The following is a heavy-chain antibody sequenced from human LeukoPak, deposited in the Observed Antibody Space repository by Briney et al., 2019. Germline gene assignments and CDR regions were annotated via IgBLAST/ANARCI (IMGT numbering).Heavy chain of an antibody. V-gene: IGHV3-64*01. CDR3: ARGTTGP. CDR1: GFTFSSYA. D-gene: IGHD4-11*01. CDR2: ISSNGGST. Sequence: GGSLRLSCAASGFTFSSYAMHWVRQAPGEGLEYVSAISSNGGSTYYANSVKGRFTISRDNSKNTLYLQMGSLRAEDMAVYYCARGTTGPWGQGTLVTVSS. J-gene: IGHJ5*02.